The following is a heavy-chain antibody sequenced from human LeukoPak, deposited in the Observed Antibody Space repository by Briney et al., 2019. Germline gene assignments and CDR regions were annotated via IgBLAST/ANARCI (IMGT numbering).Heavy chain of an antibody. CDR2: IKQDGSEN. V-gene: IGHV3-7*01. D-gene: IGHD3-22*01. CDR3: VRGGKYYYDSNGYYPHFDY. Sequence: GVSLRLSCAASGFPFSVYWMSGVRQAPGKGLEWVAHIKQDGSENTYMDSVKGRFTIYRDNAENSFFLLMSSLRVEDTAVYYCVRGGKYYYDSNGYYPHFDYWGRGTLVTVSS. J-gene: IGHJ4*02. CDR1: GFPFSVYW.